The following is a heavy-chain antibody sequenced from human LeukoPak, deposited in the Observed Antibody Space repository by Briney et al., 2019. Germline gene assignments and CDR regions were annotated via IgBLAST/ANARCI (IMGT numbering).Heavy chain of an antibody. V-gene: IGHV3-48*02. CDR3: AKTIKRLRWKSGPFDY. Sequence: GGSLRLSCAASGFTFSSYSMNWVRQAPGKGLEWVSYISSSSSTIYYADSVKGRFTISRDNAKNSLYLQMNSLRDEDTAVYYCAKTIKRLRWKSGPFDYWGQGTLVTVSS. J-gene: IGHJ4*02. CDR2: ISSSSSTI. CDR1: GFTFSSYS. D-gene: IGHD4-23*01.